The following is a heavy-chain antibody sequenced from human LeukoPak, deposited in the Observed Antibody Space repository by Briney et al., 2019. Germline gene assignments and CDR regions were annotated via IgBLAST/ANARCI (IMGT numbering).Heavy chain of an antibody. V-gene: IGHV4-39*01. CDR1: GGSISSSSYY. D-gene: IGHD1-26*01. CDR3: ARGTVGAVLGDTFDY. Sequence: SETLSLTCTVSGGSISSSSYYWGWIRQPPGKGLEWIGSIYYSGSTYYNPSLKSRVTISVDTSKNQFSLKLSSVTAADTAVYYCARGTVGAVLGDTFDYWGQGTLVTVSS. CDR2: IYYSGST. J-gene: IGHJ4*02.